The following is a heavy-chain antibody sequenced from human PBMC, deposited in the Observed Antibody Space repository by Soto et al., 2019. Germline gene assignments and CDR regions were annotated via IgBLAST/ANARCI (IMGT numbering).Heavy chain of an antibody. V-gene: IGHV3-9*01. CDR2: IDWSGKNI. Sequence: GGSLRLSCATSGFTFDDYAMHWVRQAPGKGLEWVSGIDWSGKNIGYADSVKGRFTISRDNAKNSLYLQMNSLRPEDTALYYCVRSKGGYSYGTPFDYWGQGTLVTVSS. D-gene: IGHD5-18*01. J-gene: IGHJ4*02. CDR1: GFTFDDYA. CDR3: VRSKGGYSYGTPFDY.